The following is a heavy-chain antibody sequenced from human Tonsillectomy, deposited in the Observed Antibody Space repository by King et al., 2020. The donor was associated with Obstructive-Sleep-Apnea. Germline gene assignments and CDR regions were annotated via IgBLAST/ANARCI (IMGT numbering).Heavy chain of an antibody. CDR2: ISYDGSNK. Sequence: VQLVESGGGVVQPGRSLRLSCAASGFTFSSYCMHWVRQAPGKGLEWVAAISYDGSNKYYADSVKGRFTISRDNSKNTLYLQMNSLRAEDTAVYYCAKYYGSGSSYYYYGRDVWGQGTTVTVSS. J-gene: IGHJ6*02. V-gene: IGHV3-30*18. CDR3: AKYYGSGSSYYYYGRDV. D-gene: IGHD3-10*01. CDR1: GFTFSSYC.